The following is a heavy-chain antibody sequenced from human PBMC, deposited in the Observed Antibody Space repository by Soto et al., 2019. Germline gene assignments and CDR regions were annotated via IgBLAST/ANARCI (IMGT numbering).Heavy chain of an antibody. CDR3: ARGLNGYLHYFDY. CDR1: GYAFTKYS. J-gene: IGHJ4*02. Sequence: ASVKVSCKASGYAFTKYSISWVRQAPGQGLEWVGWISAYNGDTNYAQKLQGRVTMTTDTSTTTAYMELRSLTSDDTAVYYCARGLNGYLHYFDYWVQGTLVTVSS. D-gene: IGHD5-18*01. CDR2: ISAYNGDT. V-gene: IGHV1-18*01.